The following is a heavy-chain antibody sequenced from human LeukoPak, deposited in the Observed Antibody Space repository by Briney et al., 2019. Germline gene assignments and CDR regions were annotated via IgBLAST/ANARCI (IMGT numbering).Heavy chain of an antibody. CDR3: ARDFLPLVDDAFDI. V-gene: IGHV3-20*04. J-gene: IGHJ3*02. CDR2: INWNGGGT. Sequence: GGSLRLSCAASGFTFDDYGMSWVRQAPGKGLEWVSGINWNGGGTGYADSVKGRFTISRDNAKNSLYLQMNSLRAEDTALYYCARDFLPLVDDAFDIWGQGTMVTVSP. D-gene: IGHD2-15*01. CDR1: GFTFDDYG.